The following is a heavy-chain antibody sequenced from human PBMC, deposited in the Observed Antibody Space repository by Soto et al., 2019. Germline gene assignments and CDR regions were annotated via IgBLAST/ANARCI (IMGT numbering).Heavy chain of an antibody. CDR1: GVSGGVISAFY. D-gene: IGHD5-12*01. CDR3: ASREIVTTMGGFDI. Sequence: QVQLQESGPGLVKPSETLSLTCSVSGVSGGVISAFYWTWIRQPPGKGLEWIAYTHYSANTNYNPSLKSRVTMSVDTSKSQFSLRLSSVTAAVTAVYYCASREIVTTMGGFDIWGQGTRVIVSA. CDR2: THYSANT. J-gene: IGHJ3*02. V-gene: IGHV4-59*01.